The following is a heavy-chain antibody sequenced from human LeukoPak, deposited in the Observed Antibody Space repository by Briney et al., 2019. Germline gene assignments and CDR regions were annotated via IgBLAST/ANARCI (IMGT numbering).Heavy chain of an antibody. CDR3: AKWGDYVILTGYYVSDF. D-gene: IGHD3-9*01. V-gene: IGHV3-23*01. CDR2: ITGSGDTT. Sequence: GGSLRLSCAASGFIFRNYAMSWVRQAPGKGREWVSAITGSGDTTYYADSVKGRFTISRDNSKNTLYVEMNTLRAEDTAVYYCAKWGDYVILTGYYVSDFWGQGTLVTVSS. CDR1: GFIFRNYA. J-gene: IGHJ4*02.